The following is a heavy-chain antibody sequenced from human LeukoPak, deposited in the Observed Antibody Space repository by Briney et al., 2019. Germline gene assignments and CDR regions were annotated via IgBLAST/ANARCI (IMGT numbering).Heavy chain of an antibody. CDR2: INPNSGGT. CDR1: GYTFTGYY. CDR3: ARVGRREQLGKNWFDP. D-gene: IGHD6-6*01. J-gene: IGHJ5*02. Sequence: ASVKVSCKASGYTFTGYYMHWVRQAPGQGLEWMGWINPNSGGTNYAQKFQGRVTMTRDTSISTAYMELSRLRSDYTAVYYCARVGRREQLGKNWFDPWGQGTLVTVSS. V-gene: IGHV1-2*02.